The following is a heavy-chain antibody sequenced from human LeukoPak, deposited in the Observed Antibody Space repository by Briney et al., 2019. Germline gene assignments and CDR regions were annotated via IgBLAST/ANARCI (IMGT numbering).Heavy chain of an antibody. J-gene: IGHJ4*02. D-gene: IGHD2-15*01. CDR1: GYTFTAYY. V-gene: IGHV1-2*02. Sequence: ASVKVSCKATGYTFTAYYMHWVRQAPRPGLEWMGWIDASTGDTKYAQKFQGRVTISRDTSTSTAYMELRSLISGDTAVYYCASEAFCAGGRCYLQRVASWGPGTLVTVSS. CDR3: ASEAFCAGGRCYLQRVAS. CDR2: IDASTGDT.